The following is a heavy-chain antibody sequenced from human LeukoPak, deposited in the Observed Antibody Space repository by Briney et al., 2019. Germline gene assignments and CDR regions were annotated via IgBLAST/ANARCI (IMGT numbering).Heavy chain of an antibody. J-gene: IGHJ5*02. V-gene: IGHV3-20*04. CDR1: GFSFDDYG. D-gene: IGHD2-15*01. CDR3: ARGINVVAGATGWFDP. CDR2: INWNGDNV. Sequence: GGSLRLSCAASGFSFDDYGMTWVRQAPGKGLEWVAGINWNGDNVGYADSVKGRFTISRDNSKNSLYLQMNSLGAEDTALYYCARGINVVAGATGWFDPWGQGTMVTVSS.